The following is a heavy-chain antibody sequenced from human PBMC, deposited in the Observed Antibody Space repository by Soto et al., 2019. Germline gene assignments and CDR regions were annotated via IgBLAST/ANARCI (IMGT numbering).Heavy chain of an antibody. CDR3: ARGGGGIRKRLNWFDP. CDR2: MNPNSGNT. J-gene: IGHJ5*02. V-gene: IGHV1-8*01. D-gene: IGHD2-15*01. CDR1: GYTFNSYD. Sequence: ASVKLCCKACGYTFNSYDINWVRQATGQGLEWMGWMNPNSGNTGYAQKFQGRVTMTRNTSISTAYMELSSLRSEDTAVYYCARGGGGIRKRLNWFDPWGQGTLVTSPQ.